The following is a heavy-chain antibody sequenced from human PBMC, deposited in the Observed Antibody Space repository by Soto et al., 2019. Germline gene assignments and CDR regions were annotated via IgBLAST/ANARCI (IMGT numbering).Heavy chain of an antibody. CDR3: ARGPTYYYDSSGYYTDY. D-gene: IGHD3-22*01. CDR1: GGTFSSYA. CDR2: IIPIFGTA. J-gene: IGHJ4*02. V-gene: IGHV1-69*01. Sequence: ASVKVSCKASGGTFSSYAISWVRQAPGQGLEWMGGIIPIFGTANYAQKFQGRVTITADESTSTAYMELSSLRSEDTAVYYCARGPTYYYDSSGYYTDYCGQGTLVTVSS.